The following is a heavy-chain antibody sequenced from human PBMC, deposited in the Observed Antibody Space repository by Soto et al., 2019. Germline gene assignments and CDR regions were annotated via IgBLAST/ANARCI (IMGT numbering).Heavy chain of an antibody. J-gene: IGHJ6*02. V-gene: IGHV1-69*05. CDR2: IVPKFATT. D-gene: IGHD1-1*01. Sequence: QVRLVQSGAEVKKPGSSVKVSCKGSGGTFTSYIITWVREAPGQGLEWLGGIVPKFATTNYAQKFRGRLTLTPDEPTIMVYMEWRTLRSEDTGVYYWARGRDDRSGRHYLGLDVWAQGTRVTVS. CDR3: ARGRDDRSGRHYLGLDV. CDR1: GGTFTSYI.